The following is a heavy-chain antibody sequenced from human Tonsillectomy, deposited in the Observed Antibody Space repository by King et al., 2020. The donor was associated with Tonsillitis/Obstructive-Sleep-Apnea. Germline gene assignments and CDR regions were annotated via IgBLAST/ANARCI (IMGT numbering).Heavy chain of an antibody. Sequence: PLQESGTGLVKPSETLSLTCTVSGGSITSGSYYWGWIRQPPGKGLEWIGSLYYSGSTIYNPSLKSRVTISVDTSNNQFSLNLSSVTAADTAVYFCAGGAFRDTASWFDPWGQGTLVTVSS. CDR1: GGSITSGSYY. CDR3: AGGAFRDTASWFDP. D-gene: IGHD5-18*01. J-gene: IGHJ5*02. V-gene: IGHV4-39*01. CDR2: LYYSGST.